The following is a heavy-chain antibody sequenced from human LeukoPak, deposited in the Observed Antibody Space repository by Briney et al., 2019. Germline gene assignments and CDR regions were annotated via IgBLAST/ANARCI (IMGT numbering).Heavy chain of an antibody. V-gene: IGHV3-66*01. J-gene: IGHJ4*02. CDR3: ARWRRGHNYGSGTELDY. CDR1: GFSFRNAW. Sequence: PGGSLRLSCAASGFSFRNAWMSWVRQAPGKGLEWVSIIYSGGSTYYADSVKGRFTISRDNSKNMVYMQMNSLRAEDTAVYFCARWRRGHNYGSGTELDYWGQGTLVSVSS. D-gene: IGHD3-10*01. CDR2: IYSGGST.